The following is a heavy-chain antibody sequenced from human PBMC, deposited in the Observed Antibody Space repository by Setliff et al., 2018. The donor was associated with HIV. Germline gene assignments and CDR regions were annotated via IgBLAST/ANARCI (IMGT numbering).Heavy chain of an antibody. CDR1: GFTFSSYA. V-gene: IGHV3-23*01. Sequence: PGGSLRLSCAASGFTFSSYAMSWVRQAPGKGLEWVSALSGSGGSTYYADSVKGRFTISRDNAKNSLYLQMNSLRAEDTALYYCARAWYYYAGNGYCHFDYWGQGTLVTVSS. CDR2: LSGSGGST. D-gene: IGHD3-22*01. J-gene: IGHJ4*02. CDR3: ARAWYYYAGNGYCHFDY.